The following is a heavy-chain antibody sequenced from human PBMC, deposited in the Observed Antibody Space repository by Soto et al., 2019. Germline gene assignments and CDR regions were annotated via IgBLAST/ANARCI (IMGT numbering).Heavy chain of an antibody. CDR1: GFTFSSYW. Sequence: EVQLVESGGGLVQPGGSLRLSCAASGFTFSSYWMHWVRQAPGKGLVWVSRINSDGSSTSYADSVKGRFTISRDNAKNTLYLQMNSLRAEDTAVYYCARFYTAPSANIPYDYWGQGTLVTVSS. CDR3: ARFYTAPSANIPYDY. CDR2: INSDGSST. J-gene: IGHJ4*02. V-gene: IGHV3-74*01.